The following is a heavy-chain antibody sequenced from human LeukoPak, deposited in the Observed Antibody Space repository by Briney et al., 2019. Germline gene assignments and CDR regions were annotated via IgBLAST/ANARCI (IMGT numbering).Heavy chain of an antibody. Sequence: TGGSLRLSCAASGFTFSSGTMNWVRQAPGKGLEWVSVIYSGGSTYYADSVKGRFTISRDNSKNTLYLQMNSLRVEDTAVYYCALGLVTDYWGQGTLVTVSS. J-gene: IGHJ4*02. CDR1: GFTFSSGT. D-gene: IGHD3-9*01. CDR2: IYSGGST. CDR3: ALGLVTDY. V-gene: IGHV3-66*01.